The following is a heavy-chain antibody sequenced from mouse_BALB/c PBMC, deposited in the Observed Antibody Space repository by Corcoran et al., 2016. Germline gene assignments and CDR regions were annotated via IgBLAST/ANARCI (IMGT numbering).Heavy chain of an antibody. J-gene: IGHJ2*01. D-gene: IGHD2-3*01. V-gene: IGHV9-4*02. Sequence: QIQLVQSGTELKKPGETVRNSCKASGYTFTTAGMQWVQKMPGKGLKWIGWINTHSGVPIYAEDFKGRFAFSLETSASTAYLQISNLKNEDTATYFCARSDGYYYFDYWGQGTTLTVSS. CDR2: INTHSGVP. CDR1: GYTFTTAG. CDR3: ARSDGYYYFDY.